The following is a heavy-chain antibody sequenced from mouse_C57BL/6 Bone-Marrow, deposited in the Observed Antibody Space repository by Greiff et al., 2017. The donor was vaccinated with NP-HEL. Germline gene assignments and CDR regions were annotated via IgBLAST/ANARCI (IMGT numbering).Heavy chain of an antibody. V-gene: IGHV1-81*01. Sequence: VQLQQSGAELARPGASVKLSCKASGYTFTSYGISWVKQRTGQGLEWIGEIYPRSGNTYYNEKFKGKATLTADESSSTAYMELRSLTSEDSAVYFCARWDGYLYYFDYWGQGTTLTVSS. CDR3: ARWDGYLYYFDY. CDR1: GYTFTSYG. CDR2: IYPRSGNT. J-gene: IGHJ2*01. D-gene: IGHD2-3*01.